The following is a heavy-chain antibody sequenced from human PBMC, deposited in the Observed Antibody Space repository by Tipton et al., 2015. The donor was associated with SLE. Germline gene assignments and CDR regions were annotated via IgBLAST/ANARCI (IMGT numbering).Heavy chain of an antibody. CDR2: INHSGTT. V-gene: IGHV4-34*01. Sequence: TLSLTCAVYGGSFSGYFWSWIRQLPDKGLEWIGEINHSGTTNCNPSLKSRVTISVDTSKNQISLRLSSVTAADSAVYYCARADGSYFYYFMDVWGKGTTVTVSS. J-gene: IGHJ6*03. CDR1: GGSFSGYF. CDR3: ARADGSYFYYFMDV. D-gene: IGHD3-10*01.